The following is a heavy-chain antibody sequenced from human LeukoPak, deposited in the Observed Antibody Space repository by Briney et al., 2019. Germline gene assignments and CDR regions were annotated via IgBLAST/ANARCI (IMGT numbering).Heavy chain of an antibody. CDR2: ISGSGGST. CDR1: GFTFSSYA. J-gene: IGHJ4*02. V-gene: IGHV3-23*01. Sequence: GGSLRLSCAASGFTFSSYAMSWVRQAPGKGLEWVSAISGSGGSTYYADSVKGRFTISRDNAKNSLYLQMNSLRVEDTAVYYCARGFRVYYFDYWGQGTLVTVSS. CDR3: ARGFRVYYFDY.